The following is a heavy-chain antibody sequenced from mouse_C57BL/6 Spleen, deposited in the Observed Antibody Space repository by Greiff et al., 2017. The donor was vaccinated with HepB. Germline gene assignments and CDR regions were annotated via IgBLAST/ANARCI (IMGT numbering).Heavy chain of an antibody. CDR1: GYSFTSYY. CDR3: ASSYDGYPYYAMDY. D-gene: IGHD2-3*01. J-gene: IGHJ4*01. CDR2: IYPGSGNT. V-gene: IGHV1-66*01. Sequence: QVQLKESGPELVKPGASVKISCKASGYSFTSYYIHWVKQRPGQGLEWIGWIYPGSGNTKYNEKFKGKATLTADTSSSTAYMQLSSLTSEDSAVYYCASSYDGYPYYAMDYWGQGTSVTVSS.